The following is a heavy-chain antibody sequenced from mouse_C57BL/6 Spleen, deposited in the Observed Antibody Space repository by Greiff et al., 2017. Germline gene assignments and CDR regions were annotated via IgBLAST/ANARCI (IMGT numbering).Heavy chain of an antibody. CDR3: ARGDYGGYFDV. D-gene: IGHD1-1*01. V-gene: IGHV1-4*01. Sequence: VQVVESGAELARPGASVKMSCKASGYTFTSYTMHWVKQRPGQGLEWIGYINPSSGYTKYNQKFKDKATLTADKSSSTAYMQLSSLTSEDSAVYYCARGDYGGYFDVWGTGTTVTVSS. CDR2: INPSSGYT. J-gene: IGHJ1*03. CDR1: GYTFTSYT.